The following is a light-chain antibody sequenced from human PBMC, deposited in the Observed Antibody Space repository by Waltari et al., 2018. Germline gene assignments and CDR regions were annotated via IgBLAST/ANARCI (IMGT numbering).Light chain of an antibody. J-gene: IGKJ2*01. Sequence: DAVMTQSPLSLPVTLGPPASIPCRSSQTLVSSDGNTYLNWFHQRPGQSPRRLIYKVSDRDSGVPDRFSGSQSGTDFTLKISRVEAEDVGVYYCMQGTHWPYTFGQGTKVEIK. CDR1: QTLVSSDGNTY. V-gene: IGKV2-30*01. CDR3: MQGTHWPYT. CDR2: KVS.